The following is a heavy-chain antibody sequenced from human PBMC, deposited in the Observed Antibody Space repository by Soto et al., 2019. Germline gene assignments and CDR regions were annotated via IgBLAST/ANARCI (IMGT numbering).Heavy chain of an antibody. CDR3: AKGISWSGINDEFDY. J-gene: IGHJ4*02. CDR1: GFTFSSYA. V-gene: IGHV3-23*01. D-gene: IGHD6-13*01. CDR2: ISGSGGST. Sequence: PGGSLRLSCAASGFTFSSYAMSWVRQAPGKGLEWVSAISGSGGSTYYADSVKGRFTISRDNSKNTLYLQMNSLRAEDTAVYYCAKGISWSGINDEFDYWGQGTLVTVSS.